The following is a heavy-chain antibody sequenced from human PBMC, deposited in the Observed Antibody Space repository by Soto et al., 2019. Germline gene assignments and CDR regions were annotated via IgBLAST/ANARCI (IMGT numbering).Heavy chain of an antibody. D-gene: IGHD6-19*01. V-gene: IGHV3-30-3*01. CDR2: VSHDGSNK. Sequence: QVQLVESGGGVVQPGRSLRLSCAASGFSFSSCAMHWVRQAPGKGLEWVAVVSHDGSNKYYADSVKGRVTISRDNSINTGYLQMNSLRAEDKAVYYCARVSIAVAGIAYYFDYWGQGTLVTVSS. CDR1: GFSFSSCA. J-gene: IGHJ4*02. CDR3: ARVSIAVAGIAYYFDY.